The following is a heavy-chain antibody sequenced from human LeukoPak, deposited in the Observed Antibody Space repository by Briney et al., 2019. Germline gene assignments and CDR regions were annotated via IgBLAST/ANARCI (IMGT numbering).Heavy chain of an antibody. CDR2: ISGSGGST. CDR3: AKVDLDTAMVTAFDY. V-gene: IGHV3-23*01. CDR1: GFTFNSYA. J-gene: IGHJ4*02. D-gene: IGHD5-18*01. Sequence: GGSLRLSCAASGFTFNSYAMSWVRQAPGKGLEWVSAISGSGGSTYYADSVKGRFTISRDNSKNTLYLQMNSLRAEDTAVYYCAKVDLDTAMVTAFDYWGQGTLVTVSS.